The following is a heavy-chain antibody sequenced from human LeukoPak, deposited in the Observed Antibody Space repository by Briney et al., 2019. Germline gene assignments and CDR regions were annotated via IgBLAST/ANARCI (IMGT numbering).Heavy chain of an antibody. CDR2: INHSGRT. CDR1: GGSFSGYY. Sequence: PSETLSLTCAVYGGSFSGYYWSWIRQPPGKGLEWIGEINHSGRTNYNPSLKSRFTISVNTSKNQFSLRLSSVTAADTAVYYCARGRRWIPGRYSQLISFEPWGQGTLVTVSS. CDR3: ARGRRWIPGRYSQLISFEP. V-gene: IGHV4-34*01. J-gene: IGHJ5*02. D-gene: IGHD2-2*01.